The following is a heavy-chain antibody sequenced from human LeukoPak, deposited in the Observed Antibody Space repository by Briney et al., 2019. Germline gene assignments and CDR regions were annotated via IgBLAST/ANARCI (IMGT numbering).Heavy chain of an antibody. D-gene: IGHD6-19*01. CDR3: ARHCDISSGWWEMECNWFDP. Sequence: SETLSLTCTVSGGSISSSIYYWGWIRQPPGKGLEWIGSIYYSGSTYYNPSLKSRVTISVDTSKNQFSLKLSSVTAADTAVYYCARHCDISSGWWEMECNWFDPWGQGTLVTVSS. CDR2: IYYSGST. J-gene: IGHJ5*02. V-gene: IGHV4-39*01. CDR1: GGSISSSIYY.